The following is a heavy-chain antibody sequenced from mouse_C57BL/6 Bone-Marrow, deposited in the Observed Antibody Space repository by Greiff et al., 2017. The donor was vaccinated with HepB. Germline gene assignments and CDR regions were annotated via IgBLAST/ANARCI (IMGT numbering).Heavy chain of an antibody. D-gene: IGHD1-1*01. J-gene: IGHJ1*03. CDR2: INPNNGGT. Sequence: EVKLMESGPELVKPGASVKMSCKASGYTFTDYNMHWVKQSHGKSLEWIGYINPNNGGTSYNQKFKGKATLTVNKSSSTAYMELRSLTSEDSAVYYCARRYYGSSYYWYFDVWGTGTTVTVSS. V-gene: IGHV1-22*01. CDR1: GYTFTDYN. CDR3: ARRYYGSSYYWYFDV.